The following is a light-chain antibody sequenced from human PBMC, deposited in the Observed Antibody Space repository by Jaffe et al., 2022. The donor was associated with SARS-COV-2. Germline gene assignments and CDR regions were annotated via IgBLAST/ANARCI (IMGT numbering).Light chain of an antibody. Sequence: QSALTQPASVSGSPGQSITISCTGTRSDVGGYKYVSWYQQHPGKAPKVMIYDVSNRPSGVSNRFSGSKSGNTASLTISGLQAEDEADYYCSSYTSSSTPYVFGTGTKVTVL. CDR2: DVS. V-gene: IGLV2-14*03. J-gene: IGLJ1*01. CDR1: RSDVGGYKY. CDR3: SSYTSSSTPYV.